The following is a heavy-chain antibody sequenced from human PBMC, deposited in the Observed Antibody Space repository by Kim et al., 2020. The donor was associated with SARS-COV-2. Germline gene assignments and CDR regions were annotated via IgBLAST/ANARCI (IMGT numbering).Heavy chain of an antibody. V-gene: IGHV4-31*03. J-gene: IGHJ4*02. CDR3: AREDYSMIDY. D-gene: IGHD4-4*01. CDR1: GGSISSGGYY. CDR2: IYYSGST. Sequence: SETLSLTCTVSGGSISSGGYYWSWIRQHPGKGLEWIGYIYYSGSTYYNPSLKSRVTISVDTSKNQFSLKLSSVTAADTAVYYCAREDYSMIDYWGQGTLVTVSS.